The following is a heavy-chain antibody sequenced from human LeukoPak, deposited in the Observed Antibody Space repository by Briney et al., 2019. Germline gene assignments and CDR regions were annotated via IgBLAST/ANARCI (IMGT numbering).Heavy chain of an antibody. CDR1: GFTFTSYA. CDR3: AKASYYDYVWGSYRPGY. D-gene: IGHD3-16*02. Sequence: GGSLRLSCAASGFTFTSYAMSWVRQAPGKGLEWVSAISGSGGSTYYADSVKGRFTISRDNSKNTLYLQMNSLRAEDTAVYYCAKASYYDYVWGSYRPGYWGQGTLVTVSS. CDR2: ISGSGGST. J-gene: IGHJ4*02. V-gene: IGHV3-23*01.